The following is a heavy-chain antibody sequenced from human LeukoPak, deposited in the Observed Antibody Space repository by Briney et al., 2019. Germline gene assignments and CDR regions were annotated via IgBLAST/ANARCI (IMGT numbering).Heavy chain of an antibody. D-gene: IGHD3-16*02. J-gene: IGHJ4*02. CDR1: GYTFTSYD. CDR2: MNPNSGNT. V-gene: IGHV1-8*01. Sequence: ASVKVSCKASGYTFTSYDINWVRQATGQGLEWMGWMNPNSGNTGYAQKFQGRVTMTRNTSISTAYMELSSLRSEDTAVYYCARGPGYYDYVWGSYRSCYFDYWGQGTLVTVSS. CDR3: ARGPGYYDYVWGSYRSCYFDY.